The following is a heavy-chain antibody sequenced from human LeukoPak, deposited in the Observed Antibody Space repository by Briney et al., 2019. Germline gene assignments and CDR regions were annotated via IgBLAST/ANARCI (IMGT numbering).Heavy chain of an antibody. CDR2: IYTSGST. CDR1: GGSISSYY. Sequence: SETLSLTCTVSGGSISSYYWSWIRQPAGKGLEWIGRIYTSGSTNYNPSLKSRVTMSVDTSKNQFSLKLSSVTAADTAVYYCARDDSGLLWFGELLVVGWFDPWGQGTLVTVSS. D-gene: IGHD3-10*01. J-gene: IGHJ5*02. V-gene: IGHV4-4*07. CDR3: ARDDSGLLWFGELLVVGWFDP.